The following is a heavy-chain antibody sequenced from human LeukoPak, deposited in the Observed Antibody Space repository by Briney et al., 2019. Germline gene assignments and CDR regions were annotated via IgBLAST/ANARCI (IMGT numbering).Heavy chain of an antibody. CDR3: AKGGSVSSSNY. V-gene: IGHV3-23*01. CDR2: ISGSGGST. Sequence: GGPLRLSCAASGFTFSSYGMSWVRQAPGKGLEWVSAISGSGGSTYYADSVKGRFTISRDNSKNTLYLQTNSLRAEDTAVYYCAKGGSVSSSNYWGQGTLVTVSS. D-gene: IGHD3-10*01. J-gene: IGHJ4*02. CDR1: GFTFSSYG.